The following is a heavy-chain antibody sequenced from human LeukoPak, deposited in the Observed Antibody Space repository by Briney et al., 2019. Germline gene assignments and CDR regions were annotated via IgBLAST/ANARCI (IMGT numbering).Heavy chain of an antibody. D-gene: IGHD3-16*01. J-gene: IGHJ5*02. CDR2: IYYSGST. CDR3: AKLWGGQNWNDD. Sequence: SETLSLTCSVSGGSISRSRDYWGWIRQPPGKGLEWIGSIYYSGSTYYNPSLESRVTISVDSSKNQFSLKLPSVTAADTAVYYRAKLWGGQNWNDDWGQGTLVTVSS. CDR1: GGSISRSRDY. V-gene: IGHV4-39*01.